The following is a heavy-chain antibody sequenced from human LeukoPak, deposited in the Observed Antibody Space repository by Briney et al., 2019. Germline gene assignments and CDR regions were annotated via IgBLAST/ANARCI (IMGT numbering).Heavy chain of an antibody. Sequence: GGSLRLSCAASGFTFSSYEMNWVRQAPGKGLEWVSYISSSGSTIYYADSVKGRFTISRDNAKNSLYLQMNSLRAEDTAVYYCARVGAGYSSCYGPFDYWGQGTLVTVSS. V-gene: IGHV3-48*03. CDR1: GFTFSSYE. J-gene: IGHJ4*02. D-gene: IGHD6-13*01. CDR2: ISSSGSTI. CDR3: ARVGAGYSSCYGPFDY.